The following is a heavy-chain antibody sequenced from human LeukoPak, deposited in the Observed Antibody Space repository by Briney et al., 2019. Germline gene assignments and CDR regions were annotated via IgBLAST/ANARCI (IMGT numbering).Heavy chain of an antibody. V-gene: IGHV4-59*01. CDR1: GGSISSYY. D-gene: IGHD1-1*01. CDR2: IYTSLTT. Sequence: SETLSLTCTVSGGSISSYYWSWMRQPPGKGLEWVGYIYTSLTTNYNPSLKSRGTVSLDTSKNQFSLKPYSVTAADTAVYYCARWNEGLDYWGQGALVTVSS. CDR3: ARWNEGLDY. J-gene: IGHJ4*02.